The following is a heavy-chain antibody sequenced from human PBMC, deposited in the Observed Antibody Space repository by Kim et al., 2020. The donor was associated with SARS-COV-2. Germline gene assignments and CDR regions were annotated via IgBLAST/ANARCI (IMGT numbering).Heavy chain of an antibody. Sequence: NPSLKSRVTMSLDKSKNQFSVNLTSVTAADTAVYYCARRPVDSSSFRFDPWGQGTLVTVSS. J-gene: IGHJ5*02. CDR3: ARRPVDSSSFRFDP. V-gene: IGHV4-4*02. D-gene: IGHD6-6*01.